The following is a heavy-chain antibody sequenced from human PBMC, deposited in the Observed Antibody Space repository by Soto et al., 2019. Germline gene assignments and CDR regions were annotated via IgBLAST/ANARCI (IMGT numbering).Heavy chain of an antibody. V-gene: IGHV3-9*01. CDR2: ISWNSGSI. J-gene: IGHJ6*02. CDR1: GFTFDDYA. D-gene: IGHD2-15*01. CDR3: AKDEGARLRSPLDV. Sequence: GGSLRLSCAASGFTFDDYAMHWVRQAPGKGLEWVSGISWNSGSIGYADSVKGRFTISRDNAKNSLYLQMNSLRAEDTALYYCAKDEGARLRSPLDVWGQGTTVTVSS.